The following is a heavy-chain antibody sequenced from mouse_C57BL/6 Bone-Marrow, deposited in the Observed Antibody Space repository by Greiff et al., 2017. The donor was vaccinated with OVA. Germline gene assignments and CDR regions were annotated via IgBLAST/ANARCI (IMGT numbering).Heavy chain of an antibody. V-gene: IGHV14-3*01. J-gene: IGHJ4*01. CDR2: IDPANNNT. CDR1: GFNIKNTY. D-gene: IGHD1-1*01. CDR3: ARGNFGSSFYAMDY. Sequence: VQLQQSVAELVRPGASVKLSCTASGFNIKNTYMHWVKQRPEQGLEWIGRIDPANNNTKYAPKFQGKANMTEDTSSNTAYLQLSSLSSEDTAVYCCARGNFGSSFYAMDYWGQGTSVTVSS.